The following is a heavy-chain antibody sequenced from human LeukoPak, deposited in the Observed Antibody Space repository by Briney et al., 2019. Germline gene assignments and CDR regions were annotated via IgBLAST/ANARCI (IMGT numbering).Heavy chain of an antibody. Sequence: SETLSLTCAVYGGSFSGYYWSWIRQPPGKGLEWIGEINHGGSTNYNPSLKSRVTISVDTSKNQFSLKLSSVTAADTAVYYCARGRVRVWGSYRPFDYWGQGTLVTVSS. CDR2: INHGGST. CDR1: GGSFSGYY. V-gene: IGHV4-34*01. J-gene: IGHJ4*02. D-gene: IGHD3-16*02. CDR3: ARGRVRVWGSYRPFDY.